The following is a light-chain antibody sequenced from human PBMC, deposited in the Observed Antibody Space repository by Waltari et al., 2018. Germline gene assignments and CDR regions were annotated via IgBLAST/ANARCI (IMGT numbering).Light chain of an antibody. CDR3: QQYYSYPST. V-gene: IGKV1-8*01. J-gene: IGKJ3*01. Sequence: AIRMTQSPSSFSASTGDRVTITCRASQGISSYLAWYQQKPGKAPKLLIYAASTLQSGVPSRFSGSGSGTDFTLTISCLQSEEFATYYCQQYYSYPSTFGPGTKVDIK. CDR1: QGISSY. CDR2: AAS.